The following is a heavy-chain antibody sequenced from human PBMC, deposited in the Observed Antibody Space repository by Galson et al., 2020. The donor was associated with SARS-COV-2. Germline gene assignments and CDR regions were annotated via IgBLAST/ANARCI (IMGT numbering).Heavy chain of an antibody. J-gene: IGHJ4*02. D-gene: IGHD3-22*01. CDR1: GISLSTSGVG. CDR3: ARLRYYYGSSGYCGGYYFDS. CDR2: IYWNANK. Sequence: ESGPPLVKPTQTLTLTCTFSGISLSTSGVGVGWIRQPPGKALEWLTPIYWNANKRYSPSLKTRLTITKDTSKNQVVLTMTNVDPVDTATYYRARLRYYYGSSGYCGGYYFDSWGQGTLGTVSS. V-gene: IGHV2-5*01.